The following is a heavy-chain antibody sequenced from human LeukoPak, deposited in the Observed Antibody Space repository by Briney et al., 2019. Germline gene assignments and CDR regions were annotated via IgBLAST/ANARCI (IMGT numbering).Heavy chain of an antibody. J-gene: IGHJ3*02. CDR2: IKQDGSEK. CDR3: ARMYYDSGRDDAFDI. Sequence: QPGGSLRLSCAASGFTFSSYWMSWVRQAPGKGLEWVANIKQDGSEKYYVDSVKGRFTISRDNAKNSLYLQMNSLRAEDTAVYYCARMYYDSGRDDAFDIWGQGTMVTVSS. D-gene: IGHD3-22*01. CDR1: GFTFSSYW. V-gene: IGHV3-7*01.